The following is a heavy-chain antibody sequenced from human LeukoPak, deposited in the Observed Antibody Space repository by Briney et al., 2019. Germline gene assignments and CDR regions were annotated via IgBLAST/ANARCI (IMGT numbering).Heavy chain of an antibody. J-gene: IGHJ4*02. CDR2: IKQDGSEK. V-gene: IGHV3-7*01. CDR1: GGSISSSNW. CDR3: ARDENHYYDSSGYSGFDY. Sequence: GTLSLTCAVSGGSISSSNWWSWVRQPPGKGLEWVANIKQDGSEKYYVDSVKGRFTIPRDNAKNSLYLQMNSLRAEDTAVYYCARDENHYYDSSGYSGFDYWGQGTLVTVSS. D-gene: IGHD3-22*01.